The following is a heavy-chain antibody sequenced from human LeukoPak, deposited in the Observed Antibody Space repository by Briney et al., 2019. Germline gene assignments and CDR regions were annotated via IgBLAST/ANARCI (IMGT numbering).Heavy chain of an antibody. CDR2: INHSGST. J-gene: IGHJ5*02. D-gene: IGHD2-15*01. CDR1: GGSFSGYY. CDR3: ARAGLGYCSGGSCYSWFDP. V-gene: IGHV4-34*01. Sequence: SETLSLTCAVYGGSFSGYYWSWIRQPPGKGLEWIGEINHSGSTNYNPSLKRRVTISVDTSKNQFSLKLSSVTAADTAVYYCARAGLGYCSGGSCYSWFDPWGQGTLVTVSS.